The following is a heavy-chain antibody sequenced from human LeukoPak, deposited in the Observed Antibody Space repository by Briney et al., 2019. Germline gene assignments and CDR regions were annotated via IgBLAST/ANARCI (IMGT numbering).Heavy chain of an antibody. Sequence: GASVKVSCKASGGTFSGYAISWVRQAPEQGLEWMGGIIPIFGTANYAQKFQGRVTITTDESTSTAYRELSSLRSEDTAVYYCALQDYCSSTSCYGSSDYYYYMDVWGKGTTVTVSS. J-gene: IGHJ6*03. CDR2: IIPIFGTA. CDR3: ALQDYCSSTSCYGSSDYYYYMDV. D-gene: IGHD2-2*01. CDR1: GGTFSGYA. V-gene: IGHV1-69*05.